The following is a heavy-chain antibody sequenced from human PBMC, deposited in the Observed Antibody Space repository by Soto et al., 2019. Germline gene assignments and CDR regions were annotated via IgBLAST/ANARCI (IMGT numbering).Heavy chain of an antibody. D-gene: IGHD6-19*01. CDR2: MNPNNGNT. J-gene: IGHJ4*02. CDR3: ARVGQWLVT. Sequence: QVQLVQSGAEVKKPGASVKVSCKASGYTFATYDINWVRQAAGQGLEWMGWMNPNNGNTGYAQKFQGRVTMTRDTSINTAYMVLSSLGSEDTAVYYCARVGQWLVTWGQGTLVTVSS. V-gene: IGHV1-8*01. CDR1: GYTFATYD.